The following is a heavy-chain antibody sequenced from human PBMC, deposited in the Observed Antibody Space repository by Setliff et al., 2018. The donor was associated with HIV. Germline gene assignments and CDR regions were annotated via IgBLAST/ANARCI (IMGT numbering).Heavy chain of an antibody. CDR3: VRDLYGFDY. CDR1: GFTFSSYA. CDR2: ISSNGDST. D-gene: IGHD2-8*01. Sequence: PGGSLRLSCAASGFTFSSYAMSWVRQAPGKGLEYGSVISSNGDSTYYADSVKDRFTISRDNSKNTLYLQMSSLITEDTAVYYCVRDLYGFDYWGQGTLVTVSS. V-gene: IGHV3-64D*09. J-gene: IGHJ4*02.